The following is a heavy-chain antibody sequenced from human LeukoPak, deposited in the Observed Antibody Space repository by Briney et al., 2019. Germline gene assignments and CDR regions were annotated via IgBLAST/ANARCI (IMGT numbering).Heavy chain of an antibody. D-gene: IGHD6-19*01. V-gene: IGHV4-59*01. Sequence: SETLSLTCTGSGGSISSYYWSWIRQPPGKGLEWIGYIYYSGSTNYSPSLKSRVTISVDTSKNQFSLKPSSVTAADTAVYYCARSRGGYSSTWGQGTLVTVSS. J-gene: IGHJ5*02. CDR3: ARSRGGYSST. CDR2: IYYSGST. CDR1: GGSISSYY.